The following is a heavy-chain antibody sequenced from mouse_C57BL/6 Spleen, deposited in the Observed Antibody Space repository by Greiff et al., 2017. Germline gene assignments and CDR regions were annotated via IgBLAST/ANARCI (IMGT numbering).Heavy chain of an antibody. CDR1: GYTFTEYT. J-gene: IGHJ2*01. V-gene: IGHV1-62-2*01. D-gene: IGHD1-1*01. CDR2: FYPGSGSI. Sequence: QVHVKQSGAELVKPGASVKLSCKASGYTFTEYTIHWVKQRSGQGLEWIGWFYPGSGSIKYNEKFKDKATLTADKSSSTVYMELSRLTSEDSAVYFCARHDSHYYGSSYFDYWGQGTTLTVSS. CDR3: ARHDSHYYGSSYFDY.